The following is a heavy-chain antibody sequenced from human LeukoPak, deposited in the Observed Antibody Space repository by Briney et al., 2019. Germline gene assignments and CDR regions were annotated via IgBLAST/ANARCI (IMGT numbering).Heavy chain of an antibody. CDR1: VYTFTNYA. D-gene: IGHD2-2*01. V-gene: IGHV1-2*04. J-gene: IGHJ5*02. CDR2: INPNSGGT. CDR3: ARGSAKIPAAMITNWFDP. Sequence: ASVKVSCKASVYTFTNYAVHWVRQAPGQGLERMGWINPNSGGTNYAQKFQGWVTMTRDTSISTAYMELSRLRSDDTAVYYCARGSAKIPAAMITNWFDPWGQGTLVTVSS.